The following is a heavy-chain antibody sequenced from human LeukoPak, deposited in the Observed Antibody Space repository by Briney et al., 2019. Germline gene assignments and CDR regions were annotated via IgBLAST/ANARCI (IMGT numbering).Heavy chain of an antibody. J-gene: IGHJ4*02. CDR3: ARVGDPPGYSSSWYEGETC. V-gene: IGHV1-69*02. CDR1: GGTFSSYT. CDR2: IIPILGIA. D-gene: IGHD6-13*01. Sequence: SVKVSCKASGGTFSSYTISWVRQAPGQGLEWMGRIIPILGIANYAQKFQGRVTITADKSTSTAYMELSSLRSEDTAVYYCARVGDPPGYSSSWYEGETCWGQGTLVTVSS.